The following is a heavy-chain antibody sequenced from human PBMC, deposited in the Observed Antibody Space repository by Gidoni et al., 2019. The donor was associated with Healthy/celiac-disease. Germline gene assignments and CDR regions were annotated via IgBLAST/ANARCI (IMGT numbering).Heavy chain of an antibody. V-gene: IGHV4-39*01. J-gene: IGHJ4*02. CDR2: IYYSGST. CDR1: GGSISSSSYY. CDR3: ALVRGGRGGIFDY. Sequence: KPSETLSLTCTVSGGSISSSSYYWGWIRQPPGKGLEWIGSIYYSGSTYYNPSLKSRVTISVDTSKNQFSLKLSSVTAADTAVYYCALVRGGRGGIFDYWGQGTLVTVSS. D-gene: IGHD3-10*01.